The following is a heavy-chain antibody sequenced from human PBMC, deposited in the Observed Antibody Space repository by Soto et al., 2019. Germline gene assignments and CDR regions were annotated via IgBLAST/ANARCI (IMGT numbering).Heavy chain of an antibody. CDR2: INAGSGDT. CDR3: ARECGVDCYDISIHYSSVPLDL. CDR1: GYTFTDYD. J-gene: IGHJ2*01. Sequence: ASVKVSCKASGYTFTDYDMHWVRQAPGQGLEWMGWINAGSGDTKYAQKFQGRVTITRDTSASTAYMELSSLTSDDTAVYYCARECGVDCYDISIHYSSVPLDLWG. V-gene: IGHV1-3*01. D-gene: IGHD3-22*01.